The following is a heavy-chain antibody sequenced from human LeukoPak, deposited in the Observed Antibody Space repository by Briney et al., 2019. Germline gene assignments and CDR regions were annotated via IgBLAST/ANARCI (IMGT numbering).Heavy chain of an antibody. J-gene: IGHJ6*03. Sequence: SETLSLTCAVYGGSFSSYYWSWIRQPPGKGLEWIGYFYYSGSTNYNPSLNSRVTISVDTSKNQFSLKLSSVTAADTAVYYCARGGRSYYYMDVWGKGTTVTVSS. V-gene: IGHV4-59*01. CDR1: GGSFSSYY. CDR3: ARGGRSYYYMDV. CDR2: FYYSGST.